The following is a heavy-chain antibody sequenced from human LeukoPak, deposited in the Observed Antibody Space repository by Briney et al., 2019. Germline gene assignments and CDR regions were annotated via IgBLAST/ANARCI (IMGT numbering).Heavy chain of an antibody. CDR3: VRVLWTWALNYYYGTDV. CDR1: GYSFSTNW. D-gene: IGHD2-8*02. Sequence: GESLKISCTGSGYSFSTNWIGWVRPMPGKGLEWMGIIYPGDSDTRYSPSFQGQVTISADKSISTAYLQWSSLKASDTAMYYCVRVLWTWALNYYYGTDVWGQGTTVTVSS. V-gene: IGHV5-51*01. CDR2: IYPGDSDT. J-gene: IGHJ6*02.